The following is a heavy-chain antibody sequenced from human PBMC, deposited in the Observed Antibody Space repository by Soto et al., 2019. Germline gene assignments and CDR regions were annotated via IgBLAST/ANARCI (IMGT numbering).Heavy chain of an antibody. CDR2: ISYDGSNK. Sequence: GGSLRLSCAASGFTFSSYAMHWVRQAPGKGLEWVAVISYDGSNKYYADSVKGRFTISRDNSKNTLYLQMNSLRAEDTAVYYCAIESGDGYYYGMDVWGQGTTVTVSS. CDR3: AIESGDGYYYGMDV. CDR1: GFTFSSYA. J-gene: IGHJ6*02. V-gene: IGHV3-30-3*01. D-gene: IGHD1-26*01.